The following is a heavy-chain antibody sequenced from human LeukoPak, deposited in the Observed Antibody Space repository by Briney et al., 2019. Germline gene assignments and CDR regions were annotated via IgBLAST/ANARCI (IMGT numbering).Heavy chain of an antibody. V-gene: IGHV3-30*02. D-gene: IGHD4-23*01. J-gene: IGHJ4*02. Sequence: GGSLRLSCAASGFTFTTYGMHWVRQAPGKGLEWVAFIQNDGIDKFYADSVKGRFTISRDNSRNTVYLQMNSLRAEDTAVYYCAKERKLLPFDCWGQGTLVTVSS. CDR2: IQNDGIDK. CDR3: AKERKLLPFDC. CDR1: GFTFTTYG.